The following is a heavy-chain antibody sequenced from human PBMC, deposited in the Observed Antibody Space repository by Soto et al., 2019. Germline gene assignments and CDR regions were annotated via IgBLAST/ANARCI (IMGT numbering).Heavy chain of an antibody. D-gene: IGHD1-26*01. CDR2: VNSDGSIT. J-gene: IGHJ4*02. CDR3: ARVGATTEY. Sequence: PGGSLRLSCAASGFTFSSYWMHWVRQAPGKGLVWVSRVNSDGSITNYADAVKGRFTISRDNAKNTLYLQMDGLRAEDTAVYYCARVGATTEYWGQGTLVTVSS. CDR1: GFTFSSYW. V-gene: IGHV3-74*01.